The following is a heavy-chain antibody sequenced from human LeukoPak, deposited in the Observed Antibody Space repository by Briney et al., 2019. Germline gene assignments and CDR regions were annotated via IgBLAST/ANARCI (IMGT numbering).Heavy chain of an antibody. J-gene: IGHJ4*02. Sequence: SETLSLTCTVSGGSISSGDYYWSWICQPPGKGLEWIGYIYYSGSTYYNPSLKSRVTMSVDTSKNQFSLKLSSVTAADTAVYYCASLTTQIDYWGQGTLVTVSS. D-gene: IGHD3-9*01. CDR2: IYYSGST. CDR1: GGSISSGDYY. V-gene: IGHV4-30-4*01. CDR3: ASLTTQIDY.